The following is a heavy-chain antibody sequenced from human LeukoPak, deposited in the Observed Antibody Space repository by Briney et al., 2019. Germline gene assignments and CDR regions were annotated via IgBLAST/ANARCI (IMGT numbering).Heavy chain of an antibody. J-gene: IGHJ3*02. V-gene: IGHV3-23*01. CDR3: AKQNSDYYGSGVHVRGAFDI. Sequence: GGSLRLSCAASGFTFSSYAMSWIRQAPGKGLEWVSAISGSDGSTYYADSVKGRFTISRDNSKNTLYLQINSLRAEATAVYYCAKQNSDYYGSGVHVRGAFDIWGQGTMVTVSS. CDR1: GFTFSSYA. D-gene: IGHD3-10*01. CDR2: ISGSDGST.